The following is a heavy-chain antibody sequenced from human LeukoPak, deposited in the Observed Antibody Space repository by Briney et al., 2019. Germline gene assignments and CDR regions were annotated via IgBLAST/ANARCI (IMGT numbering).Heavy chain of an antibody. D-gene: IGHD5-18*01. J-gene: IGHJ4*02. Sequence: PGGSLRLSCAASGFTFSSYGMHWVRQAPGKGLEWVAVIWYDGSNKYYADSVKGRFTISRDNSKNTLYLQMNSLRAEDKAVYYCAKERGYSYGLGYWGQGTLVTVSS. V-gene: IGHV3-33*06. CDR3: AKERGYSYGLGY. CDR2: IWYDGSNK. CDR1: GFTFSSYG.